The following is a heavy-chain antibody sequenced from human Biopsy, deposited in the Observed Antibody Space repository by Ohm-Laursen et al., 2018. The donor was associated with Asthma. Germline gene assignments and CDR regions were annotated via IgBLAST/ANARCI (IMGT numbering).Heavy chain of an antibody. CDR1: GGTFSRYA. D-gene: IGHD4-17*01. V-gene: IGHV1-69*13. CDR3: ARGGYYGDRRHHNGLDV. J-gene: IGHJ6*02. CDR2: IIPVFGTS. Sequence: ASVKVSCKASGGTFSRYAISWVRQAPGQGLEWMGGIIPVFGTSNYAQKFQGRVTITADESTSTAYMELTSPRKEDTAVYYCARGGYYGDRRHHNGLDVWGQGTTATVSS.